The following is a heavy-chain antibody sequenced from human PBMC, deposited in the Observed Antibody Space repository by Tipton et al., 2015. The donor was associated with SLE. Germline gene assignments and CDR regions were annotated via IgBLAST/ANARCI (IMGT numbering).Heavy chain of an antibody. CDR3: AKASGAYDMDV. CDR2: ISHDANDK. Sequence: SLRLSCAASGFTLSSCWMNWVRQAPGKGLEWVSYISHDANDKYYADSVRGRFTVSRDNSKRTLYLQMNSLRAEDTALYHCAKASGAYDMDVWGQGTTVAVSS. CDR1: GFTLSSCW. D-gene: IGHD6-25*01. J-gene: IGHJ6*02. V-gene: IGHV3-30*18.